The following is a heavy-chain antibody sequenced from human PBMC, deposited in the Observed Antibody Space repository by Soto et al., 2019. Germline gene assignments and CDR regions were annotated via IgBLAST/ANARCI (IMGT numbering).Heavy chain of an antibody. CDR2: ISGSGGST. CDR3: AKARTQPRARTKGDY. D-gene: IGHD1-7*01. J-gene: IGHJ4*02. Sequence: GGSLRLSCAASGFTFSSYAMSWVRQAPGKGLEWVSAISGSGGSTYYANSVKGRFTISRDNSKNTLYLQMNSLRAEDTAVYYCAKARTQPRARTKGDYWGQGTLVTVSS. CDR1: GFTFSSYA. V-gene: IGHV3-23*01.